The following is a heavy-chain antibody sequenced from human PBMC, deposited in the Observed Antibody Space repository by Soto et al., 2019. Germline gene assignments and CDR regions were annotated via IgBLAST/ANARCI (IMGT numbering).Heavy chain of an antibody. Sequence: GGSLRLSCAASGFTFSGSAMHWVRQASGKGLEWVGRIRSKANSYATAYAASVKGRFTISRDDSKNTAYLQMNSLKTEDTAVYYCTSPYYFWSGSPPRGQYWGQGTLVTVSS. D-gene: IGHD3-3*01. J-gene: IGHJ4*02. V-gene: IGHV3-73*01. CDR1: GFTFSGSA. CDR2: IRSKANSYAT. CDR3: TSPYYFWSGSPPRGQY.